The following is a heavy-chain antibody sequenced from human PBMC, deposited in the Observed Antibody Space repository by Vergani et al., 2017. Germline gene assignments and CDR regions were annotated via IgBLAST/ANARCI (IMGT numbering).Heavy chain of an antibody. D-gene: IGHD2-8*01. CDR3: AREVVLMVYAIHYFDY. J-gene: IGHJ4*02. Sequence: EVQLLESGGGLVQPGGGSLRLSCAASGFTFSSYAMSWVRQAPGKGLEWVSVISGSGGSTYYADSVTGRFTVSRDNSKNTLYLQMNSLRAEDTAVYYCAREVVLMVYAIHYFDYWGQGTLVTVSS. CDR1: GFTFSSYA. CDR2: ISGSGGST. V-gene: IGHV3-23*01.